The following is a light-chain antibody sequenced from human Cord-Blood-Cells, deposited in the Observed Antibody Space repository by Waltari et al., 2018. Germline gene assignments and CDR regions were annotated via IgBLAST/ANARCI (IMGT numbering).Light chain of an antibody. J-gene: IGKJ1*01. V-gene: IGKV1-39*01. CDR3: KQSSSTRMT. Sequence: DIQRTQSPSSLSASVGDRVTITWRASESISSYLNWYQQKPGKAPKLLIYDASSLQSGVPARLSGSGSGTYFTLTRSSLQTEDFATSDCKQSSSTRMTFGKGTKVEIK. CDR1: ESISSY. CDR2: DAS.